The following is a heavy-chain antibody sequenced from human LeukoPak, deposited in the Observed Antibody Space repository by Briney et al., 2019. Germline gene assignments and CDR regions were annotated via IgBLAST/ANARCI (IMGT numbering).Heavy chain of an antibody. D-gene: IGHD6-13*01. CDR1: GYTFTGYY. V-gene: IGHV1-2*04. J-gene: IGHJ6*02. CDR2: INPNSGGT. CDR3: ARDWVAAAGSYYYYYGMDV. Sequence: GASVKVSCKASGYTFTGYYMHWVRQAPGQGLEWMGWINPNSGGTNYAQKFQGWVTMTRDTSISTAYMELSRLRSDDTAVYYCARDWVAAAGSYYYYYGMDVWGQGTTVTVSS.